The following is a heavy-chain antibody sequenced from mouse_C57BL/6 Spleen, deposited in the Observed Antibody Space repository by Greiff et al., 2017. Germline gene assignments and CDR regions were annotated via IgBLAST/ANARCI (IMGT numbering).Heavy chain of an antibody. D-gene: IGHD1-3*01. CDR1: GYTFTSYW. J-gene: IGHJ3*01. Sequence: QVQLKQPGAELVRPGSSVKLSCKASGYTFTSYWMHWVKQRPIQGLEWIGNIDPSDSETHYNQKFKDKATLTVDKSSSTAYMQLSSLTSEDSAVYSCASNPHTPNNYGFAYWGQGTLVTVSA. CDR3: ASNPHTPNNYGFAY. V-gene: IGHV1-52*01. CDR2: IDPSDSET.